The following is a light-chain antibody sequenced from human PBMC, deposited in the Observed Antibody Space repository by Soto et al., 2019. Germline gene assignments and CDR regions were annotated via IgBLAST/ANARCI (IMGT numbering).Light chain of an antibody. CDR1: LGISSY. CDR3: QKLNTYPVN. CDR2: AAS. J-gene: IGKJ4*01. V-gene: IGKV1-9*01. Sequence: IQFTHAPSSLFGSVLDTVNRTLRASLGISSYLAWYQQKPGKAPKLLIYAASTLQSGVPSRFSGSGSGTDFTLTISSLQPEDFATYSCQKLNTYPVNCGGGNTGDIK.